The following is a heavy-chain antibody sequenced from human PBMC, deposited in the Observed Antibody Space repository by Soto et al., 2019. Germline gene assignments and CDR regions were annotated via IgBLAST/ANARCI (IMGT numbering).Heavy chain of an antibody. CDR3: ARDRHRQETVMVMDAFDT. CDR2: ISSDGSNK. Sequence: QVQLVESGGGVVQPGRSLRLSCAASGFIFSSYAMHWVRQAPGKGLEWVAVISSDGSNKYYADSVKGRFTISRDNPKNTRYLQMNSLRAEDMAVYYCARDRHRQETVMVMDAFDTWGQGTMVTVSS. J-gene: IGHJ3*02. D-gene: IGHD5-18*01. V-gene: IGHV3-30-3*01. CDR1: GFIFSSYA.